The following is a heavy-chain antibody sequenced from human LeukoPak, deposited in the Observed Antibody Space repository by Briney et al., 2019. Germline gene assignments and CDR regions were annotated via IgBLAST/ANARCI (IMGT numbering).Heavy chain of an antibody. CDR3: ARQPSGWADY. D-gene: IGHD6-19*01. J-gene: IGHJ4*02. Sequence: PSETLSLTCTVSGAYISSGGYFWGWIRQHPWKGLEWMGYFFYSGSTYYNPSLKSRVTISVDTSKNQISLKLSSVTAADTAVYYCARQPSGWADYWGQGTLVTVSS. CDR1: GAYISSGGYF. V-gene: IGHV4-31*03. CDR2: FFYSGST.